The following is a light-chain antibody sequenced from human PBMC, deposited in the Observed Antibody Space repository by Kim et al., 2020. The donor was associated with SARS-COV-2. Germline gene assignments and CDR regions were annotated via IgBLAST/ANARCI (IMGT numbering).Light chain of an antibody. CDR2: KVS. CDR1: QSLVRSDGNTY. CDR3: MQATHRPWT. J-gene: IGKJ1*01. V-gene: IGKV2-30*02. Sequence: DAVMTQSPLSLPVTLGQPASISCRSSQSLVRSDGNTYLNWFQERPGQSPRRLIYKVSKRDSGVPDRFNGSGSGTDFTLNITPVEAGYVGVIFCMQATHRPWTIGQGTKVYIK.